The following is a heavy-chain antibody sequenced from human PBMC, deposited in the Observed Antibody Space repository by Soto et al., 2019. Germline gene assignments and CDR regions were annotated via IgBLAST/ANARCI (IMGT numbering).Heavy chain of an antibody. V-gene: IGHV4-31*03. CDR3: ARNIQLWSPKHYYYYGMDV. D-gene: IGHD5-18*01. CDR1: GGSISSGGYY. CDR2: IYYSGST. J-gene: IGHJ6*02. Sequence: QVQLQESGPGLVKPSQTLFLTCTVSGGSISSGGYYWSWIRQHPGKGLEWIGYIYYSGSTYYNPSLKSRVTISVDTSKNQFSLKLSSVTAADTAVYYCARNIQLWSPKHYYYYGMDVWGQGTTVTVSS.